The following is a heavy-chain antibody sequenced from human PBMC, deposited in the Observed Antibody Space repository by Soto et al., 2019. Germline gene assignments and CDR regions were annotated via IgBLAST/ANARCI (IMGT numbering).Heavy chain of an antibody. CDR1: GFTFSINA. V-gene: IGHV3-23*01. J-gene: IGHJ4*02. D-gene: IGHD3-10*01. CDR3: AKSLRGIIIDFDC. Sequence: GGSLRLSCAASGFTFSINAMSWVRQAPGKGLEWVSAISGSGGSTYSVDSVKGRFTISRDNSKNTLYLQMNSLRAEDTAVYYCAKSLRGIIIDFDCWGQGTLVTVS. CDR2: ISGSGGST.